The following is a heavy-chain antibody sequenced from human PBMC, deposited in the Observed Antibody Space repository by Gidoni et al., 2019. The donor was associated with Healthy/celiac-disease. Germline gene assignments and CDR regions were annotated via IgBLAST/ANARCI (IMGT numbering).Heavy chain of an antibody. CDR3: ARELRCELLKGSRGRRIDAFDI. Sequence: GLVKPSQTLYLTCTVSGGSSSSGSDYWCWSRQPAGKGLEWIGRIYTSGSTNCNPSLKSRVTISVDTSKNQFSLKLSSVTAADTAVYYGARELRCELLKGSRGRRIDAFDIWGQGTMVTVSS. J-gene: IGHJ3*02. D-gene: IGHD1-26*01. CDR1: GGSSSSGSDY. CDR2: IYTSGST. V-gene: IGHV4-61*02.